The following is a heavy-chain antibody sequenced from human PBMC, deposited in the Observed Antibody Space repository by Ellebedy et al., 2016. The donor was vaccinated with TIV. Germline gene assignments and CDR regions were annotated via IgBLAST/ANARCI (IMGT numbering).Heavy chain of an antibody. J-gene: IGHJ4*02. Sequence: LSLXXAASGFTFSSYAMHWVRQAPGKGLEWVAVISYDGSNKYYADSVKGRFTISRDNSKNTLYLQMNSLRAEDMAVYYCARGFIAVVPAAPPLDYWGQGTLVTVSS. CDR2: ISYDGSNK. V-gene: IGHV3-30-3*01. D-gene: IGHD2-2*01. CDR1: GFTFSSYA. CDR3: ARGFIAVVPAAPPLDY.